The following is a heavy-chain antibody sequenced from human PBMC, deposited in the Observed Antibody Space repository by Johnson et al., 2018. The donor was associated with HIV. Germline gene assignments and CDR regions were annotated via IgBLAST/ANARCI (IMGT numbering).Heavy chain of an antibody. V-gene: IGHV3-74*01. CDR2: SNSDGSTT. J-gene: IGHJ3*02. CDR1: GLIFSRSW. CDR3: AKKLGVGGGSNKAFDI. Sequence: VQLVESGGGLVQPGGSLRLSCAASGLIFSRSWMHWVRHAPGKGLVWVSRSNSDGSTTTYADSVRGRFTISTDKARNTLHLQMNSLRVEDTAVYYCAKKLGVGGGSNKAFDIWGQGTMVTVSS. D-gene: IGHD2-15*01.